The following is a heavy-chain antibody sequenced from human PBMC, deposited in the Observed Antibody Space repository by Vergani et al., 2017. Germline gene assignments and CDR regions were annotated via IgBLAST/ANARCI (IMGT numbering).Heavy chain of an antibody. D-gene: IGHD3-16*01. CDR3: ARVKWNGGGGHMITRY. Sequence: QVQLVQSGAEVKKPGASVKVSCKASGYTFTSYDINWVRQATGQGLEWMGWMNPNSGNTGYAQKFQGRVTMTRNTSISTAYMELSSLRFEDTAVYYCARVKWNGGGGHMITRYWGQGTLVTVSS. J-gene: IGHJ4*02. CDR2: MNPNSGNT. V-gene: IGHV1-8*01. CDR1: GYTFTSYD.